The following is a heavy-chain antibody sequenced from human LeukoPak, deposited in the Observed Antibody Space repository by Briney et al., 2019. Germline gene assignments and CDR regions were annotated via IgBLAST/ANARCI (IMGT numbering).Heavy chain of an antibody. CDR3: ARGGGDARGYWRAWFDP. J-gene: IGHJ5*02. Sequence: PSETLSLTCSVYGGSFSGYYWSWIRQPPGKGLEWIGEINHSGSTNYNPSLKSRVTISVDTSKNQFSLKLSSVTAADTAVYYCARGGGDARGYWRAWFDPWGQGTLVTASS. D-gene: IGHD2-15*01. CDR1: GGSFSGYY. V-gene: IGHV4-34*01. CDR2: INHSGST.